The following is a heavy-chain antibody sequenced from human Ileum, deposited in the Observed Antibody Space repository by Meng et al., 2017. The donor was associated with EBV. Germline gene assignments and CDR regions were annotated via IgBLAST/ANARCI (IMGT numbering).Heavy chain of an antibody. CDR2: INTDNGET. CDR1: GYNFTRYP. V-gene: IGHV1-3*04. J-gene: IGHJ4*02. CDR3: ASRPGFNIGPIDF. D-gene: IGHD3/OR15-3a*01. Sequence: QVQVVQYGAGEKKPGASVKLSCKASGYNFTRYPIHWVRQGPGQRPEWMGWINTDNGETEFSQKFQGRVTITRDTSATTAYMELISLRSEDTAVYYCASRPGFNIGPIDFWGQGTLVTVSS.